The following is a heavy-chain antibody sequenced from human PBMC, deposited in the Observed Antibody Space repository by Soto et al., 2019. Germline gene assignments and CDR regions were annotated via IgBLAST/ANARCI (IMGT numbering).Heavy chain of an antibody. J-gene: IGHJ6*01. D-gene: IGHD3-10*01. V-gene: IGHV3-30*18. Sequence: QVQLVESGGGVVQPGRSLRLSCAASGFTFSSYGMHWVRQAPGKGLEWVAVISYDGSNKYYADSVKGRFTISRDNSKNTLYLQMNSLRAEDTAVYYCAKESARFGESSYGMDVW. CDR2: ISYDGSNK. CDR1: GFTFSSYG. CDR3: AKESARFGESSYGMDV.